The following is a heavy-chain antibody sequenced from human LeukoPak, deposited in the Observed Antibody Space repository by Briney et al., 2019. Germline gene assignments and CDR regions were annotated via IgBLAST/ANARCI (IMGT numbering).Heavy chain of an antibody. CDR2: IHAGTGDT. CDR3: ARDENWGPDY. D-gene: IGHD7-27*01. V-gene: IGHV1-2*02. CDR1: GYTFTGHY. Sequence: ASVKVSFKASGYTFTGHYMHWVRQAPGHGLEWMGWIHAGTGDTNYAQKFQGRFTVTRDTSISTLYMELNRLTSDDTAVYFCARDENWGPDYWGQGTLVTVSS. J-gene: IGHJ4*02.